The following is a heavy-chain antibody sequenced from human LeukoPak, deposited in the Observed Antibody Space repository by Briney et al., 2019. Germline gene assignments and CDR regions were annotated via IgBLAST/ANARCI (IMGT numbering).Heavy chain of an antibody. V-gene: IGHV3-21*01. CDR3: ARDSDSSGWLDYYMDV. CDR1: GFTFSSYG. CDR2: MSSSGSYI. J-gene: IGHJ6*03. D-gene: IGHD6-19*01. Sequence: PGGSLRLSCAASGFTFSSYGTSWVRQAPGKGLEWVSSMSSSGSYIYYADSVKGRFTFSRDNAKNSLYLQMNSLRAEDTAVYYCARDSDSSGWLDYYMDVWGKGTTVTISS.